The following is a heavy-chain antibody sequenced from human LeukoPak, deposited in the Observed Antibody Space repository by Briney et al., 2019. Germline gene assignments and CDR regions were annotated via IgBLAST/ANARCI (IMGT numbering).Heavy chain of an antibody. CDR1: GGSFSSYY. J-gene: IGHJ6*03. V-gene: IGHV4-4*09. CDR2: IYTSGST. D-gene: IGHD2-2*01. Sequence: SSETLSLTCAVSGGSFSSYYWSWIRQPPGKGLEWIGYIYTSGSTNYNPSLKSRVTISVDTSKNQFSLKLSSVTAADTAVYYGARLSTMDYYYYMDVWGKGTTVTVSS. CDR3: ARLSTMDYYYYMDV.